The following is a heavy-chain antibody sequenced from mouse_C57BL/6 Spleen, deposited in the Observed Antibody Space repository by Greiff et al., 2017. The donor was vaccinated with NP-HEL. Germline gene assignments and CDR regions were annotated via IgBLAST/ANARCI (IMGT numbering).Heavy chain of an antibody. D-gene: IGHD2-5*01. CDR2: IYPGDGDT. Sequence: VQLQQSGPELVKPGASVKISCKASGYAFSSSWMNWVKQRPGKGLEWIGRIYPGDGDTNYNGKFKGKATLTADKSSSTAYMQLSRLTSEDSAVYFCARNPAYYSNYGYAMDYWGQGTSVTVSS. CDR3: ARNPAYYSNYGYAMDY. V-gene: IGHV1-82*01. J-gene: IGHJ4*01. CDR1: GYAFSSSW.